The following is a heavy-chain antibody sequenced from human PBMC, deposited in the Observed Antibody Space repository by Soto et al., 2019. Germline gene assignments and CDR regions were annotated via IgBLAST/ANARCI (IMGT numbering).Heavy chain of an antibody. CDR1: GYTFTGYY. CDR3: ARGSPSDRVEMATITPPKGYYFDY. Sequence: QVQLVQSGAEVKKPGASVKVSCKASGYTFTGYYMHWVRQAPGQGLEWMGWINPNSGGTNYAQKFQGWVTMTRDTSISTAYLELSRMRSDDTAVYYCARGSPSDRVEMATITPPKGYYFDYWGQGTLVTVCS. CDR2: INPNSGGT. J-gene: IGHJ4*02. V-gene: IGHV1-2*04. D-gene: IGHD5-12*01.